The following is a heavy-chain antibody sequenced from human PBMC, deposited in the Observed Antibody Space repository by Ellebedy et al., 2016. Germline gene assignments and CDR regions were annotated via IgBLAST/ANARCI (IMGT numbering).Heavy chain of an antibody. D-gene: IGHD6-13*01. J-gene: IGHJ5*02. CDR2: INSDGTRT. CDR3: ARAGDQSAARVSVWFDP. CDR1: GFTFSSHW. V-gene: IGHV3-74*01. Sequence: GESLKISCTASGFTFSSHWMTWVRQGPGKGLMWVSRINSDGTRTSYADSVKGRFTISRDNAKNTLYLQMNSLRDEDTAVYYCARAGDQSAARVSVWFDPWGQGTLVTVSS.